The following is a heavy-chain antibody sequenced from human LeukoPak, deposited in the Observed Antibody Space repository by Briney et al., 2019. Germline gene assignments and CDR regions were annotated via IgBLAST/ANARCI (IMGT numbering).Heavy chain of an antibody. CDR2: INTGSGNT. Sequence: ASVTVSCKASGYTFTSYAIHWVRQAPGQRLEWMGWINTGSGNTKYSQKFQGRVTITRDTSASTAYMELSSLRSEDTAVYWCARETFGSSRPSDYWGQGTLVTVSS. CDR1: GYTFTSYA. D-gene: IGHD2-2*01. V-gene: IGHV1-3*04. CDR3: ARETFGSSRPSDY. J-gene: IGHJ4*02.